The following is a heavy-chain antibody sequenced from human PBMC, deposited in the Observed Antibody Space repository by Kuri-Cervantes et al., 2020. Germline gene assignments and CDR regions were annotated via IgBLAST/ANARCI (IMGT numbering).Heavy chain of an antibody. CDR3: AGEGVVAVRGDNNWFDP. V-gene: IGHV1-2*02. Sequence: ASVKVSCKASGYTFTSYDINWVRQATGQGLEWMGWINPNSGGTNYAQKFQGRVTMTRDTSISTAYMELSRLRSDDTAVYYCAGEGVVAVRGDNNWFDPWGQGTLVTVSS. CDR1: GYTFTSYD. CDR2: INPNSGGT. D-gene: IGHD3-10*02. J-gene: IGHJ5*02.